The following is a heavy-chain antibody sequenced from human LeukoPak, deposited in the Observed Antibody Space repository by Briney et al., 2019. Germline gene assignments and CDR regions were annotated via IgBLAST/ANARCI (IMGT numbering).Heavy chain of an antibody. V-gene: IGHV4-59*01. D-gene: IGHD1-26*01. CDR2: IYYSGNT. Sequence: SETLSLTCTVSGGSISSYYWNWIRQPPGKGLEWIAYIYYSGNTNHNPSLKSRVTISVDTSKNQFSLKLSSVTAADTAVYYCARDVGATPGYFDYWGQGTLVTVSS. J-gene: IGHJ4*02. CDR3: ARDVGATPGYFDY. CDR1: GGSISSYY.